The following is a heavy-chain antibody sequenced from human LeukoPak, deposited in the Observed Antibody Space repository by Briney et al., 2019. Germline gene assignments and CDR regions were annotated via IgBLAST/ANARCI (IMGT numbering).Heavy chain of an antibody. CDR2: ISAYNGNT. D-gene: IGHD5-12*01. Sequence: ASVKVSCKASGYTFTSYGISWVRQAPGQGLEWMGWISAYNGNTNYAQKLQGRVTMTTDTSTSTAYMELRSLRSDDTAVYYCASEQESSGYEPYYYYYMDVWGKGTTVTVSS. CDR3: ASEQESSGYEPYYYYYMDV. V-gene: IGHV1-18*01. J-gene: IGHJ6*03. CDR1: GYTFTSYG.